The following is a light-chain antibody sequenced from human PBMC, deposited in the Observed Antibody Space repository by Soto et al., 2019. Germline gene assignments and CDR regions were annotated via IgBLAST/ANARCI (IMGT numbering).Light chain of an antibody. CDR3: QQYGSSIT. J-gene: IGKJ5*01. Sequence: EIVLTQSPGTLSLSPGERATHSCRASQSVSSSYLAWYQQKPGQAPRLLIYGAYSRATGIPDRFSGSGSGTDFTLTISRLEPEDFAVYYCQQYGSSITFGQGTRLEI. CDR2: GAY. CDR1: QSVSSSY. V-gene: IGKV3-20*01.